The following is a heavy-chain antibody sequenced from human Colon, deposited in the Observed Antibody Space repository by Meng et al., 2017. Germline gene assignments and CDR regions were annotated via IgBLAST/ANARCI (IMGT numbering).Heavy chain of an antibody. Sequence: QVERVESGGGVVKPGGSLRLSCATSAFTFSDYYMSWIRQAPGKGLEWISYMSSDDSFIYYADSVKGRFTMSRDNAKNSLYLQLNSLRADDTAVYYCARDRRYSSGWKTSDYWGQGTLVTVSS. D-gene: IGHD6-19*01. CDR1: AFTFSDYY. J-gene: IGHJ4*02. V-gene: IGHV3-11*01. CDR3: ARDRRYSSGWKTSDY. CDR2: MSSDDSFI.